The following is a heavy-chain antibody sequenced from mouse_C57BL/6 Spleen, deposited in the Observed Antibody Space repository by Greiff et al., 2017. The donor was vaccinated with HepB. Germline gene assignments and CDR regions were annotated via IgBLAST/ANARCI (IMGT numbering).Heavy chain of an antibody. V-gene: IGHV1-64*01. CDR1: GYTFTSYW. CDR2: IHPNSSST. Sequence: VQLQQSGAELVKPGASVKLSCKASGYTFTSYWMHWVKQRPGQGLEWIGMIHPNSSSTNYNEKFKSKATLTVDKSSSTAYMQLSSLTSEDSAVYYCAREGWFAYWGQGTLVTVSA. CDR3: AREGWFAY. J-gene: IGHJ3*01.